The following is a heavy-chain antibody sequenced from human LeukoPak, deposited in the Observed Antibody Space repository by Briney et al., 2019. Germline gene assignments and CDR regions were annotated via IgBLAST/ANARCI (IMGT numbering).Heavy chain of an antibody. V-gene: IGHV1-46*01. CDR2: INPSGGSP. CDR3: ARDIRYYYVVDDAFDI. Sequence: ASVKVSCKASGYTFTTYSMHWVRQAPGQGIERMGVINPSGGSPSYAPKFQGRVTMTRDTSTTTVYMELSSLRSEDTALYYCARDIRYYYVVDDAFDICGQGTMVTVSS. D-gene: IGHD3-10*02. J-gene: IGHJ3*02. CDR1: GYTFTTYS.